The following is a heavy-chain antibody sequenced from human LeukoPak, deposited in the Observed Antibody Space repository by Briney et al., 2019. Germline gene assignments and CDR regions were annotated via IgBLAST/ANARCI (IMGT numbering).Heavy chain of an antibody. D-gene: IGHD2-21*01. V-gene: IGHV3-30*18. Sequence: PGGSLRLSCAASGFTFSSYGMHWVRQAPGKGLEGVAVISYDGSNKYYADSVKGRFTISRDNSKNTLYLQMNSLRAEDTAVYYCAKEMLLSYYYYGMDVWGQGTTVTVSS. CDR1: GFTFSSYG. J-gene: IGHJ6*02. CDR3: AKEMLLSYYYYGMDV. CDR2: ISYDGSNK.